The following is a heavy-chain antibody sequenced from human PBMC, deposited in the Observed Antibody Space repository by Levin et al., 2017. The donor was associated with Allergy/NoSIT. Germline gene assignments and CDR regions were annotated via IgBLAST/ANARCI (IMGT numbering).Heavy chain of an antibody. CDR2: ISYDGSNK. J-gene: IGHJ1*01. D-gene: IGHD6-19*01. V-gene: IGHV3-30*04. Sequence: GESLKISCAASGFTFRSYAMNWVRQAPGKGLEWVAAISYDGSNKYSADSVEGRFTISRDNSKNTVYLQMDSLRVEDTAVYYCARALKVQDSSGYYSHFQHWGQGTLVTVSS. CDR1: GFTFRSYA. CDR3: ARALKVQDSSGYYSHFQH.